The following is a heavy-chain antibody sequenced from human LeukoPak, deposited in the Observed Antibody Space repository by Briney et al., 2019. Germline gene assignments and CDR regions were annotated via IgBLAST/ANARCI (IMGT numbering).Heavy chain of an antibody. CDR3: ARWGGGVAPAGY. J-gene: IGHJ4*02. CDR1: GFTLSDYY. Sequence: GGSLRLSCAASGFTLSDYYMSWIRQAPGKGLEWVSYISSSSSYTNYADSVKGRFTISRDNAKNSLYLQMNSLRAEDTAVYYCARWGGGVAPAGYWGQGTLVTVSS. D-gene: IGHD3-16*01. V-gene: IGHV3-11*06. CDR2: ISSSSSYT.